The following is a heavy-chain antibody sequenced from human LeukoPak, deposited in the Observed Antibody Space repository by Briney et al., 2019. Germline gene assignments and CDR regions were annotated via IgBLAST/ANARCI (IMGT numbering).Heavy chain of an antibody. CDR2: ISGSGGTT. J-gene: IGHJ5*02. D-gene: IGHD3-10*01. V-gene: IGHV3-23*01. CDR3: AKDPVGAPSYNWFDP. CDR1: AFTFSSYA. Sequence: GSLRLSCAASAFTFSSYAMSWVRRAPGKGLEWVTAISGSGGTTYYADSVKGRFTISRDHSKNTLYLQMNSLRAEDTAVYYCAKDPVGAPSYNWFDPWGQGTLVTVSS.